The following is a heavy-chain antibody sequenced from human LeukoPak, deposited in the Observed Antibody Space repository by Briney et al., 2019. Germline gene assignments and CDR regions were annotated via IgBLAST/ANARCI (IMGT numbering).Heavy chain of an antibody. D-gene: IGHD1-1*01. CDR3: AKALGGYHFDY. J-gene: IGHJ4*02. V-gene: IGHV3-23*01. CDR1: GFTFSSYG. CDR2: ISGSGGNT. Sequence: PGGSLRLSCAASGFTFSSYGMSWVRRAPGKGLEWVSGISGSGGNTYYADSVKGRFTISRDNSQNTLYLQMNTLRAEDTAVYYCAKALGGYHFDYWGQGTLVTVSA.